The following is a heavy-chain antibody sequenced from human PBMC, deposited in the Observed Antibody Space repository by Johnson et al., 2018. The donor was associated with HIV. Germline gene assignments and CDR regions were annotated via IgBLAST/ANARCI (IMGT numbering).Heavy chain of an antibody. D-gene: IGHD3-22*01. V-gene: IGHV3-23*04. J-gene: IGHJ3*02. CDR3: PSVSLYDNYSSGYPDAFDI. CDR1: GFTFSSYA. CDR2: ISGSGGSK. Sequence: VQLVESGGGLVQPGGSLRLSCAASGFTFSSYAMSWVRQAPGKGLEWVSVISGSGGSKYYADSVKGRFTISRDKSKNTLYLQKASLRAEDMAVYYCPSVSLYDNYSSGYPDAFDIWGQGTMVTVSS.